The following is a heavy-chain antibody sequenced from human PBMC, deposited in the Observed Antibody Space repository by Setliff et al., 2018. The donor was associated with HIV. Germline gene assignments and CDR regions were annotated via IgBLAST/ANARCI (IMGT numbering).Heavy chain of an antibody. CDR2: ISHDGNKK. Sequence: GGSLRLSCAVSGIIFSDYTMHWVRQAPGKGLEWVAVISHDGNKKYYADSVKGRFTISRDNSKNTLCLQMNSLRSADTGTYYCARVDVLLAYAANPRVGALDQWGQGTLVTVSS. CDR3: ARVDVLLAYAANPRVGALDQ. V-gene: IGHV3-30*04. CDR1: GIIFSDYT. J-gene: IGHJ4*02. D-gene: IGHD1-26*01.